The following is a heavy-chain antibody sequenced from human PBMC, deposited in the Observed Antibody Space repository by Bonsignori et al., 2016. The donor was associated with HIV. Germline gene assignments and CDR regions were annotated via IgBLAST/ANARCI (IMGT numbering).Heavy chain of an antibody. CDR3: ARERPYSNYVDY. Sequence: VRQAPGKGLEWVSYISSSGSTIYYADSVKGRFTISRDNAKNSLYLQMNSLRAEDTAVYYCARERPYSNYVDYWGQGTLVTVSS. J-gene: IGHJ4*02. D-gene: IGHD4-11*01. CDR2: ISSSGSTI. V-gene: IGHV3-48*03.